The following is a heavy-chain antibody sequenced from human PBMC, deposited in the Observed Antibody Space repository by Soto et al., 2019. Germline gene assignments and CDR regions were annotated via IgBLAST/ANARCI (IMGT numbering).Heavy chain of an antibody. V-gene: IGHV4-59*01. CDR3: ARTAGGSQRAYYYYGMDV. CDR1: GRTIGRYY. J-gene: IGHJ6*02. Sequence: SETRSLTWTVSGRTIGRYYLTWIRQPPGKGLGWIGHINNSGTTNYTPSLESRDTRSVDTSKNQFNLTLSSVTAADTAVYYGARTAGGSQRAYYYYGMDVWGQGTTVTVSS. CDR2: INNSGTT. D-gene: IGHD2-15*01.